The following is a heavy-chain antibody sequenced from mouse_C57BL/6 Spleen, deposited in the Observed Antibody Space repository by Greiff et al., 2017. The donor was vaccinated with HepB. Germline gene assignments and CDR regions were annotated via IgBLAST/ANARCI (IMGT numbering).Heavy chain of an antibody. CDR1: GFTFSSYT. CDR3: ARHTLGAMDY. D-gene: IGHD3-1*01. V-gene: IGHV5-9*01. Sequence: EVQLVESGGGLVKPGGSLKLSCAASGFTFSSYTMSWVRQTPEKRLEWVATISGGGGNTYYPDSVKGRFTISRYNAKNTLYLQMRSLRSEDTALYYCARHTLGAMDYWGQGTSVTVSS. J-gene: IGHJ4*01. CDR2: ISGGGGNT.